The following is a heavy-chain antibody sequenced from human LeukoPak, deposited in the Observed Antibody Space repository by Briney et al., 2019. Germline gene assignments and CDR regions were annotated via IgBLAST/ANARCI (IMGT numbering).Heavy chain of an antibody. D-gene: IGHD5-24*01. J-gene: IGHJ3*01. V-gene: IGHV1-2*06. Sequence: ASVTVSFRAFGYSFTDYYLHWVRQAPGQGLEWMGRIDPNSGGTNYAQTFQGRVTMTRDTSISTAYMELSRLRSDDTAVYYCARDPYRDGYYQEAFDLWGQGTMVTVSS. CDR3: ARDPYRDGYYQEAFDL. CDR1: GYSFTDYY. CDR2: IDPNSGGT.